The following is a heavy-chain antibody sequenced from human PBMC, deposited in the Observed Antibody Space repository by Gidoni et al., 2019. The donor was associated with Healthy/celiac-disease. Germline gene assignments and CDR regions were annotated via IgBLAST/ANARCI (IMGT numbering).Heavy chain of an antibody. Sequence: QVQLVQSGAEVKKPGASVKVSCKASGYTFTSYAMHWVRQAPGQRLEWMGWINAGNGNTKYSQKFQGRVTITRDTSASTAYMELSSLRSEDTAVYYCARGNGGFGVRGYYGMDVWGQGTTVTVSS. D-gene: IGHD3-10*01. J-gene: IGHJ6*02. CDR1: GYTFTSYA. V-gene: IGHV1-3*01. CDR3: ARGNGGFGVRGYYGMDV. CDR2: INAGNGNT.